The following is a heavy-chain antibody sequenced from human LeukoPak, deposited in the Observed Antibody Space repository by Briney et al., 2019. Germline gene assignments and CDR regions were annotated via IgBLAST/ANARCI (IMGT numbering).Heavy chain of an antibody. J-gene: IGHJ4*02. Sequence: SETLSLTCAVSDYSISSGYHWGWIRQPPGKGLEWIGNIYHSGSTYYNSSLKSRVTISADTSKNQFSLKLSSVTAADTAVYYCARVGSGWPFDYWGQGTLVTVSS. CDR1: DYSISSGYH. V-gene: IGHV4-38-2*01. CDR2: IYHSGST. CDR3: ARVGSGWPFDY. D-gene: IGHD6-19*01.